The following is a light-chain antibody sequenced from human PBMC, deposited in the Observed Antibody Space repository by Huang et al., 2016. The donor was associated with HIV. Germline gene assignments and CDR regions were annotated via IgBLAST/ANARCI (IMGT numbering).Light chain of an antibody. V-gene: IGKV3-11*01. Sequence: EIVLTQSPATLSLSPGERATLSCRASQSFSSYLAWYQQKPGQAPRHLIYDASNRATGIPARFSGSGSGTDVTLTISSLEPEDFAVYYCQQRSNWPAFGQGTKLEIK. CDR1: QSFSSY. J-gene: IGKJ2*01. CDR2: DAS. CDR3: QQRSNWPA.